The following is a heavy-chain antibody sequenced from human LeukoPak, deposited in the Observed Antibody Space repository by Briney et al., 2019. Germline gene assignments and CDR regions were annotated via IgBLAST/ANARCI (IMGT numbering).Heavy chain of an antibody. CDR3: ARNYYDSSGYYYYFDY. Sequence: GGSLRLSCAASGFTFSSDWMHWVRQAPGKGLVWVSRINSDGSSTSYADSVKGRFTISRDNAKNTLYLQMNSLRAEDTAVYYCARNYYDSSGYYYYFDYWGQGTLVTVSS. D-gene: IGHD3-22*01. CDR1: GFTFSSDW. V-gene: IGHV3-74*01. CDR2: INSDGSST. J-gene: IGHJ4*02.